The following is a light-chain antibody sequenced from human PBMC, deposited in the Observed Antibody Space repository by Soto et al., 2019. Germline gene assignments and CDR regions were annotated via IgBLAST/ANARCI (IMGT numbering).Light chain of an antibody. CDR1: QSVSSSY. J-gene: IGKJ1*01. Sequence: EIVLTQSPGTLSLSPGERATLSCRASQSVSSSYLAWYQQKPGQAPRLLIYGASSRATGIPDRFSGSGSGTDFPLTISRLEPEDFAVYYCQHYGSSWTFGQGTKVEI. CDR2: GAS. V-gene: IGKV3-20*01. CDR3: QHYGSSWT.